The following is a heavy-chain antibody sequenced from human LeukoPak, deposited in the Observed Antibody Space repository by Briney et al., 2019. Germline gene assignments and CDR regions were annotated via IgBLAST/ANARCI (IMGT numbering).Heavy chain of an antibody. CDR1: GGSFSGYY. CDR3: ARRAARPPKYSSGCYGV. J-gene: IGHJ4*02. D-gene: IGHD6-19*01. V-gene: IGHV4-34*01. Sequence: SETLSLTCAVYGGSFSGYYWTWIRQPPGKGLEWIGEINHSGSTNYNPSLKSRVTISVDTSKNQFSLKLSSVTAADTAVYYCARRAARPPKYSSGCYGVWGQETLVTVSS. CDR2: INHSGST.